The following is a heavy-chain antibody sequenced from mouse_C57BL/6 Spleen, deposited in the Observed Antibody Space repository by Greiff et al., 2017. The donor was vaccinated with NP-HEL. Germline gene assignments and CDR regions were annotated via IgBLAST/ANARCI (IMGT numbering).Heavy chain of an antibody. Sequence: QVHVKQSGPELVKPGASVKISCKASGYAFSSSWMNWVKQRPGKGLEWIGRIYPGDGDTNYNGKFKGKATLTADKSSSTAYMQLSSLTSEDSAVYFCARTGSSYVNYFDYWGQGTTLTVSS. CDR1: GYAFSSSW. CDR2: IYPGDGDT. D-gene: IGHD1-1*01. V-gene: IGHV1-82*01. J-gene: IGHJ2*01. CDR3: ARTGSSYVNYFDY.